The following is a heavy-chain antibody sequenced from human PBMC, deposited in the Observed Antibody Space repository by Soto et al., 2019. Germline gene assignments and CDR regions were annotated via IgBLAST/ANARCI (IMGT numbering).Heavy chain of an antibody. CDR1: GGTFSSYA. CDR2: IIPIFGTA. Sequence: SVKVSCKASGGTFSSYAISGVRQAPGQGLEWMGGIIPIFGTANYAQKFQGRVTITADESTSTAYMELSSLRSEDTAVYYCARPTRYYYDSSGQSAWFDPWGQGTLVTVSS. J-gene: IGHJ5*02. CDR3: ARPTRYYYDSSGQSAWFDP. V-gene: IGHV1-69*13. D-gene: IGHD3-22*01.